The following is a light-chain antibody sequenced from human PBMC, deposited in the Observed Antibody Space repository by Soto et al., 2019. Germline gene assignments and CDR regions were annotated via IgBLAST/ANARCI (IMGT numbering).Light chain of an antibody. V-gene: IGKV3-20*01. CDR3: QQYGISPLFT. Sequence: EIVLTQSPGTLSLSPGERATLSCRASQSVSSSYLAWYQQKPGQAPRLLIYGASSRATGIPDRFSGSGSGTDFTLTISRLELEDFAVYYCQQYGISPLFTFGPGTKVDIK. CDR1: QSVSSSY. J-gene: IGKJ3*01. CDR2: GAS.